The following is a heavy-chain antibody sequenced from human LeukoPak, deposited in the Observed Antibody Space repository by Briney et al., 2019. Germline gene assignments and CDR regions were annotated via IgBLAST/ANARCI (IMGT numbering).Heavy chain of an antibody. D-gene: IGHD3-22*01. V-gene: IGHV3-30*02. CDR2: IRYDGSNK. Sequence: GSLRLSCAASGFTFSSYGMHWVRQAPGKGLEWVAFIRYDGSNKYYADSVKGRFTISRDNSKNTLYLQMNSLRAEDTAVYYCAKDQGDYYDSSGYYYGFDYWGQGTLVTVSS. CDR3: AKDQGDYYDSSGYYYGFDY. J-gene: IGHJ4*02. CDR1: GFTFSSYG.